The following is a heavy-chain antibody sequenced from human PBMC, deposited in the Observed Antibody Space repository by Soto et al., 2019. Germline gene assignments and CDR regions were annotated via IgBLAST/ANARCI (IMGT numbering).Heavy chain of an antibody. V-gene: IGHV1-69*01. J-gene: IGHJ5*02. Sequence: QVQLVQSGAEVKKPGSSVKVSCKASGGTFSSYAISWVRQAPGQGLEWMGGIITIFGTANYAQKFQGRVTITADESTSTAYMELSSLRSEDTAVYYCAREGAVVVVPAALNWFDPWGQGTLVTVSS. CDR1: GGTFSSYA. CDR2: IITIFGTA. CDR3: AREGAVVVVPAALNWFDP. D-gene: IGHD2-2*01.